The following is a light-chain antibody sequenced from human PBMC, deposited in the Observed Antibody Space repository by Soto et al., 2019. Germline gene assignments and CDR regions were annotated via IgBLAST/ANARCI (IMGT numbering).Light chain of an antibody. Sequence: EIVLTQSPGTLSLSPGERATLSCRASQSVSSSYLAWYQQKPGQAPRLLIYGASSRATGIPDRFSGSGSGTDVALTVIRLEPEDFAVYYCQQYGSSPWTVGQGTKVEIK. CDR2: GAS. CDR3: QQYGSSPWT. CDR1: QSVSSSY. V-gene: IGKV3-20*01. J-gene: IGKJ1*01.